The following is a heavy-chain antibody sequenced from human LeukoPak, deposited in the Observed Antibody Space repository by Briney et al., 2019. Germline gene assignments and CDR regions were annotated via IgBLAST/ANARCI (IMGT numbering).Heavy chain of an antibody. CDR3: ARERGITMIVVARGYFDY. CDR2: IYYSGST. Sequence: GSLRLSCAASGFTVSSNYMSWVRQAPGKGLEWIGSIYYSGSTYYNPSLKSRVTISVDTSKNQFSLKLSSVTAADTAVYYCARERGITMIVVARGYFDYWGQGTLVTVSS. V-gene: IGHV4-39*07. J-gene: IGHJ4*02. CDR1: GFTVSSNY. D-gene: IGHD3-22*01.